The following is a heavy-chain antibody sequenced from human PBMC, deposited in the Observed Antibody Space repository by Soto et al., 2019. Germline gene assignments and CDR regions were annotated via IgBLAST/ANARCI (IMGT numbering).Heavy chain of an antibody. CDR1: GDSVSSNSAA. CDR2: TYYRSKWYN. Sequence: SQTLSLTCAISGDSVSSNSAAWNWIRQSPSRGLEWLGRTYYRSKWYNDYAVSVKSRITINPDTSKNQFSLQLNSVTPEDTAVYYCERDRVIVVVPAAIHNYGLDFWGQGTTVTVSS. J-gene: IGHJ6*02. D-gene: IGHD2-2*02. V-gene: IGHV6-1*01. CDR3: ERDRVIVVVPAAIHNYGLDF.